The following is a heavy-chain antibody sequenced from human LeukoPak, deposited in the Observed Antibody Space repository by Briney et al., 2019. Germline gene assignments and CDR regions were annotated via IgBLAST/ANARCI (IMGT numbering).Heavy chain of an antibody. J-gene: IGHJ5*02. D-gene: IGHD2-2*01. CDR2: INAGNGDT. CDR3: ARHSRICSTTCFSWFDP. CDR1: EYTFTNYT. Sequence: ASVKVSCKASEYTFTNYTMHWVRQAPGQRLEWMGWINAGNGDTQYSQKFQGRVTITRDTSASTAYMELSSLRSEDTAVYYCARHSRICSTTCFSWFDPWSQGTLVTVSS. V-gene: IGHV1-3*01.